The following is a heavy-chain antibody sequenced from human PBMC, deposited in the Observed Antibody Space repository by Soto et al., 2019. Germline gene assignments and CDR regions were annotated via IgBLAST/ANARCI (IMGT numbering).Heavy chain of an antibody. CDR2: IIPIFGTS. V-gene: IGHV1-69*12. D-gene: IGHD2-15*01. CDR3: AKTDDYDSRYCSGGSCYVFDY. J-gene: IGHJ4*02. CDR1: GGTFSSYA. Sequence: QVQLVQSGAEVKKPGSSVRVSCKASGGTFSSYAMSWVRQAPGQGLEWMGGIIPIFGTSNYAQKFQGRVTNTADESTSTSYMELSSLRSEDTAVYYCAKTDDYDSRYCSGGSCYVFDYWGQGTLVTVSS.